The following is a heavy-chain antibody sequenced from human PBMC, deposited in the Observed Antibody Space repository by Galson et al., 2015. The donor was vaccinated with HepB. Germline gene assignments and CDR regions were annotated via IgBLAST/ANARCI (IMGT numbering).Heavy chain of an antibody. J-gene: IGHJ4*02. CDR2: ISSSSGFI. D-gene: IGHD3-22*01. CDR3: ASDRRSKYYYDSSGYYYVDTFRN. CDR1: GFTFSSYS. V-gene: IGHV3-21*01. Sequence: SLRLSCAASGFTFSSYSMNWVRQAPGKGLEWVSSISSSSGFIHYADSVKGRFTISRDNAKNSLHLQMNSLRAEDTAVYYCASDRRSKYYYDSSGYYYVDTFRNWGQGTLVTVSS.